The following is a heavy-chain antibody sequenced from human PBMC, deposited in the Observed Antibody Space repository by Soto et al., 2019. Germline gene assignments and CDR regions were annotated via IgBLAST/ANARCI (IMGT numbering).Heavy chain of an antibody. CDR3: ARGDCSSTSCYVFDN. D-gene: IGHD2-2*01. J-gene: IGHJ4*02. CDR1: GVSISSGGFY. Sequence: QVQLQESGPGLVKPSQTLSLTCTVSGVSISSGGFYWNWVRQHPGKGLEWIGYISYSGSTYYNPSRKSRVTLSVDTSQNQFSLKLSSVTAADTALYYCARGDCSSTSCYVFDNWGQGTLVTVSS. V-gene: IGHV4-31*03. CDR2: ISYSGST.